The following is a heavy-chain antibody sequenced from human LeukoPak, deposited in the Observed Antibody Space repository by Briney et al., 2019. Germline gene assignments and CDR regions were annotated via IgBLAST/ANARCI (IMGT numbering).Heavy chain of an antibody. V-gene: IGHV3-53*01. CDR3: ATGYSSDFYLFDY. CDR2: IYSGGNT. CDR1: GFTFSSYA. J-gene: IGHJ4*02. Sequence: GGSLRLSCAASGFTFSSYAMSWVRQAPGKGLEWVSVIYSGGNTYYADSVKGRFTISRDNSKNTVYLQMNSLRAEDTAVYYCATGYSSDFYLFDYWGQGTLVTVSS. D-gene: IGHD6-19*01.